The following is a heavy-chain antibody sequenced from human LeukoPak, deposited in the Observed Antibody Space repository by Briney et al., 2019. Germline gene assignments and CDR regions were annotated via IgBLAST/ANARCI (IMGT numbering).Heavy chain of an antibody. Sequence: GGSLRLSCAASGSTFSNYGMHWVRQAPGKGLEWVAFIRSDGINKYYADSVKGRFTISRDNSKNTLYLQMNSLRAEDTAVYYCATQGYSSSWYDYYYYMDVWGKGTTVTISS. J-gene: IGHJ6*03. CDR2: IRSDGINK. CDR1: GSTFSNYG. D-gene: IGHD6-13*01. V-gene: IGHV3-30*02. CDR3: ATQGYSSSWYDYYYYMDV.